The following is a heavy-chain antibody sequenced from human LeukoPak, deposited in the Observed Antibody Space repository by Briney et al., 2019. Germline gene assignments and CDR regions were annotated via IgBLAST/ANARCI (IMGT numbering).Heavy chain of an antibody. Sequence: GGSLRLSCAASGFTFSDYYMAWIRQAPGKGLEWVSYISSSGGTIYYADSVKGRFTISRDNAKNSLYLQMNSLRAEDTAVYYCARTEQWLSTYYWGQGTLVTVSS. CDR2: ISSSGGTI. V-gene: IGHV3-11*01. J-gene: IGHJ4*02. CDR3: ARTEQWLSTYY. CDR1: GFTFSDYY. D-gene: IGHD6-19*01.